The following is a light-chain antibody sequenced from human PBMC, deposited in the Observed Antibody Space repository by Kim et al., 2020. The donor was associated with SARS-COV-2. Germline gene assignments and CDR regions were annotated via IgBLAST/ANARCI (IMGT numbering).Light chain of an antibody. CDR2: AAS. V-gene: IGKV1-9*01. J-gene: IGKJ1*01. CDR3: QQLNSYPWT. Sequence: SVGDRVTITCRASQGSSSYLAWYQQEPGKAPKLLIYAASTLQSGVPSRFSGSGSETEFTLTSRSLQLEDFATYYCQQLNSYPWTFGQGSKVDIK. CDR1: QGSSSY.